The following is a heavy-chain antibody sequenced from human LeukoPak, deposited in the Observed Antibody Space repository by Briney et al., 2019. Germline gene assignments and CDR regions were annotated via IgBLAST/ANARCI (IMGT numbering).Heavy chain of an antibody. D-gene: IGHD2-15*01. CDR2: INPNSGGT. CDR1: GYDFIGYY. J-gene: IGHJ4*02. CDR3: ARGAAWRYCRGGRCFARGY. V-gene: IGHV1-2*02. Sequence: ASVKVSCKPSGYDFIGYYMHLVRQAPGQGLEWMGWINPNSGGTNYAQKFQGRVTMTRDTSVSTAYMELSGIRSDDTAVYYCARGAAWRYCRGGRCFARGYWGQGTLVTVSS.